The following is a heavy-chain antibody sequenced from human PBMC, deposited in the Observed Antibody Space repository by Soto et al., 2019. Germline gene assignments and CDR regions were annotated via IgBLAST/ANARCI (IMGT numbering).Heavy chain of an antibody. Sequence: QVQLVQSGAEVKKPGASVKVSCKASGYTLTRFALHWVRQAPGQRLEWMGWISADSGNSQYSQKCQGRVTITRDTSASTAYMELSSLISEDTAVYYGARWLGGLDLWGQGTLVTVSS. CDR2: ISADSGNS. D-gene: IGHD6-19*01. V-gene: IGHV1-3*01. CDR1: GYTLTRFA. CDR3: ARWLGGLDL. J-gene: IGHJ4*02.